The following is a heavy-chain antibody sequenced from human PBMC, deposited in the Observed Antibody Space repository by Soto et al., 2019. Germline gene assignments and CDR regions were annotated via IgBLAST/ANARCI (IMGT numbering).Heavy chain of an antibody. J-gene: IGHJ3*02. D-gene: IGHD2-15*01. V-gene: IGHV3-9*01. Sequence: EVQLVESGGGLVQPGRSLRLSCAASGFTFDDYGMHWVRQAPGKGLEWVSGISWNSGSIGYADSVKGRFTISRDNAKNSLYLQMNSLRAEDTALYYCAKASPCSGGSCYSWSAFDIWGQGTMVTVSS. CDR2: ISWNSGSI. CDR1: GFTFDDYG. CDR3: AKASPCSGGSCYSWSAFDI.